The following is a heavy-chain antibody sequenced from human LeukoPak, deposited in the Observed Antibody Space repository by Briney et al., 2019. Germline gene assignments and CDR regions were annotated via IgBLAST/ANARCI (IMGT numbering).Heavy chain of an antibody. CDR1: GFTVSSNY. CDR3: ARDLRAFFDY. CDR2: IYSGGST. J-gene: IGHJ4*02. D-gene: IGHD4-17*01. V-gene: IGHV3-66*01. Sequence: PGGSLRLSCAASGFTVSSNYMSWVRQAPGKGLEWVSVIYSGGSTYYADSVKGRFTISRDNSKNTLYLRMNSLRAEDTAVYYCARDLRAFFDYWGQGTLVTVSS.